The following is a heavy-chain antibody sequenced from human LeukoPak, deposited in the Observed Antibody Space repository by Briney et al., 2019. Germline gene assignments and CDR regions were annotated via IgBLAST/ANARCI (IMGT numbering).Heavy chain of an antibody. Sequence: GASVKVSCKASGGTFSSYAISWVRQAPGQGLEWMGGIIPIFGTANYAQKFQGRVTITADESTSTAYMELSSLRSEDTAVYYCARDGHYDSSGYPNIALGRWGQGTLVTVSS. V-gene: IGHV1-69*13. D-gene: IGHD3-22*01. CDR3: ARDGHYDSSGYPNIALGR. J-gene: IGHJ1*01. CDR1: GGTFSSYA. CDR2: IIPIFGTA.